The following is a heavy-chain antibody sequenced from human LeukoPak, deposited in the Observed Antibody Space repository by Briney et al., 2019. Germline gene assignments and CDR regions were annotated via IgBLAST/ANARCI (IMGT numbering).Heavy chain of an antibody. CDR3: AKDMDYGSTHTFDY. CDR1: GFTFDDYA. Sequence: GGSLRLSCAASGFTFDDYAMHWVRQAPGKGLEWVSGISWNSGSIGYADSVKGRFTISRDNAKTSLYLQMNSLRAEDTALYYCAKDMDYGSTHTFDYWGQGTLVTVSS. J-gene: IGHJ4*02. D-gene: IGHD3-10*01. V-gene: IGHV3-9*01. CDR2: ISWNSGSI.